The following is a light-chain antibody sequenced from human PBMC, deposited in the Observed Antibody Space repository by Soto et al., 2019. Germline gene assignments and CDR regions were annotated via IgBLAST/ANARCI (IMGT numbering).Light chain of an antibody. V-gene: IGKV1-5*01. CDR1: QSISSW. CDR2: DAS. CDR3: QQYSPSTRGT. Sequence: DIQMTQSPSTLSASVGDRVTITCRASQSISSWLAWYQQKPGKAPKLLIYDASSLESGVPPRFSGSGSETEFTLTISSLQPDDFATYYCQQYSPSTRGTFGQGTKVEIK. J-gene: IGKJ1*01.